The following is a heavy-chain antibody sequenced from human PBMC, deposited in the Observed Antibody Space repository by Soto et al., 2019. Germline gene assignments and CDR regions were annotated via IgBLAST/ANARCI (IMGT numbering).Heavy chain of an antibody. D-gene: IGHD1-26*01. V-gene: IGHV3-23*01. CDR2: ISGSGGST. CDR1: GFTFSSYA. CDR3: AKVSIVGATHYYFDY. Sequence: XGALRLSCAASGFTFSSYAMSWVRQAPGKGLEWVSAISGSGGSTYYADSVKGRFTISRDNSKNTLYLQMNSLRAEDTAVYYCAKVSIVGATHYYFDYWGQGTLVTVSS. J-gene: IGHJ4*02.